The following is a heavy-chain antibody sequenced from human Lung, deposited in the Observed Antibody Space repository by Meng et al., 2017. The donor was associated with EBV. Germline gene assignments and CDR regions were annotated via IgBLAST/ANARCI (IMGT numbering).Heavy chain of an antibody. Sequence: QVQWWEYGFEFKSPGAPVKVSCKASGYTFTSYAMNWVRQAPGQGLEWMGWINTNTGNPTYAQGFTGRFVFSLDTAVSTAYLQISSLKAADTAVYYCARLYCSGGSCYTIDYWGQGTLVTVSS. CDR1: GYTFTSYA. CDR2: INTNTGNP. CDR3: ARLYCSGGSCYTIDY. J-gene: IGHJ4*02. V-gene: IGHV7-4-1*02. D-gene: IGHD2-15*01.